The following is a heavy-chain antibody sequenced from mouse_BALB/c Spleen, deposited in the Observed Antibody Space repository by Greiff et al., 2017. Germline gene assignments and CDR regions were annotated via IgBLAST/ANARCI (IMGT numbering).Heavy chain of an antibody. CDR3: ASSDGYYDAMDY. J-gene: IGHJ4*01. D-gene: IGHD2-3*01. Sequence: VQLKESGAELVKPGASVKLSCTASGFNIKDTYMHWVKQRPEQGLEWIGRIDPANGNTKYDPKFQGKATITADTSSNTAYLQLSSLTSEDTAVYYCASSDGYYDAMDYWGQGTSVTVSS. V-gene: IGHV14-3*02. CDR1: GFNIKDTY. CDR2: IDPANGNT.